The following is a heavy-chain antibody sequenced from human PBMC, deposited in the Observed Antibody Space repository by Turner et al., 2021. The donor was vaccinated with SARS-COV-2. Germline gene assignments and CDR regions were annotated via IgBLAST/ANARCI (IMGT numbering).Heavy chain of an antibody. J-gene: IGHJ4*02. CDR1: GFTFRSYA. CDR2: ISGSGGGT. CDR3: AKDLRGITYYYGSGTYEVIDY. D-gene: IGHD3-10*01. V-gene: IGHV3-23*01. Sequence: EVQLLESGGGLVQPGGSLRLSCAASGFTFRSYAMNWVRQAPGKGLEWVSVISGSGGGTHYADSVKGRFTISRDNSKNTLYLQMDSLRAEDTAVYYCAKDLRGITYYYGSGTYEVIDYWGQGTLVTVSS.